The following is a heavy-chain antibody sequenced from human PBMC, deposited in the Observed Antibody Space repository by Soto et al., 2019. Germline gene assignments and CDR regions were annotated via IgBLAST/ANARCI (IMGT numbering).Heavy chain of an antibody. CDR3: AKFFVETGGSSGWPWTFHY. J-gene: IGHJ4*02. Sequence: EVQLLESGGALVQPGRSLRLPCPASGFTFRSYAMSWVRKAPGRGREWVSAISGSGGTTYYAASVKGRFTISRYNSKNTLFLQMNSLRAEDTALYYCAKFFVETGGSSGWPWTFHYWGQGTLVTVSS. D-gene: IGHD6-25*01. CDR2: ISGSGGTT. CDR1: GFTFRSYA. V-gene: IGHV3-23*01.